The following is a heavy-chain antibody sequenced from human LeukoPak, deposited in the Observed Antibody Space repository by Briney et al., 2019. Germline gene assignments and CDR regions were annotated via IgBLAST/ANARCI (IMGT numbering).Heavy chain of an antibody. D-gene: IGHD3-10*01. CDR3: AKGSITMVRGVINY. V-gene: IGHV3-23*01. CDR1: GFTFSSYA. Sequence: PGGSLRLTCAASGFTFSSYAMSWVRQAPGKGLEWVSAISGSGGSTYYADSVKGRFAISRDNSKNTLYLQMNSLRAEDTAVYYCAKGSITMVRGVINYWGQGTLVTVSS. CDR2: ISGSGGST. J-gene: IGHJ4*02.